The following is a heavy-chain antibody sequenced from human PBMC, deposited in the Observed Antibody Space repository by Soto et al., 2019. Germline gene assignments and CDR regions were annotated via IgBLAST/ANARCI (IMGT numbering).Heavy chain of an antibody. CDR1: GYNFITFG. CDR2: TSCDSGKT. D-gene: IGHD1-1*01. Sequence: QVQMVQSGAEVKKSGASVRVSCEGSGYNFITFGISWVRQAPGKGVEWMGWTSCDSGKTDSAPKFQGRVTMTTDTSTNTAFIELRRLTSADTAVYYCARYAAGFYNIWFDPWGQGTLVTVSS. CDR3: ARYAAGFYNIWFDP. J-gene: IGHJ5*02. V-gene: IGHV1-18*01.